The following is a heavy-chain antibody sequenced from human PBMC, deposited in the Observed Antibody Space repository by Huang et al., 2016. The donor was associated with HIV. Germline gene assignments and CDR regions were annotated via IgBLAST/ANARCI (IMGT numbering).Heavy chain of an antibody. Sequence: QVQLVQSGAEVKKPGSSVKVSCKASGGTFSSYAIRGVRQAPGQGLEWMGGISPIFGTANYAQKFQGRVTITADESTSTAYMELSSLRSEDTAVYYCARARGYYDSSVSYYFDYWGQGTLVTVSS. J-gene: IGHJ4*02. D-gene: IGHD3-22*01. CDR3: ARARGYYDSSVSYYFDY. CDR2: ISPIFGTA. CDR1: GGTFSSYA. V-gene: IGHV1-69*13.